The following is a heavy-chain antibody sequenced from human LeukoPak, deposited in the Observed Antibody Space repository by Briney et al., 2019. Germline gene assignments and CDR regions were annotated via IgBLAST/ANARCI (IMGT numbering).Heavy chain of an antibody. D-gene: IGHD3-16*01. J-gene: IGHJ4*02. Sequence: GGCLRLSCAASGLSFSSHAMNWVRQAPGKGLEWVSGVSGSGDSTFYADSVKSRFTISRDNAKNTLYLQMNSLRPEDTAVYYCAKAYWDTFGWYYFDYWGQGTLV. CDR3: AKAYWDTFGWYYFDY. CDR1: GLSFSSHA. V-gene: IGHV3-23*01. CDR2: VSGSGDST.